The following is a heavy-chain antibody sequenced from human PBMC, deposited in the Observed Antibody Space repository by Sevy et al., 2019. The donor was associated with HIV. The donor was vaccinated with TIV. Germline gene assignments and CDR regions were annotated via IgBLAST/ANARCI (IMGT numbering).Heavy chain of an antibody. Sequence: ASVKVSCNSGRTFSDYYIHWVRQAPGQGLEWMGRINPNSRVTNYAQKFQGRVTMTRDTSKTTAYMELSSLRSDDTAVYYCARDRVPWAIADVVATYGMDVWGQGTTVTVSS. CDR3: ARDRVPWAIADVVATYGMDV. CDR1: GRTFSDYY. D-gene: IGHD5-12*01. J-gene: IGHJ6*02. V-gene: IGHV1-2*06. CDR2: INPNSRVT.